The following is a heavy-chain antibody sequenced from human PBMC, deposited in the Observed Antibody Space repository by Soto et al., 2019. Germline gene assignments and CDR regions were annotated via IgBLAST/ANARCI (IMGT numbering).Heavy chain of an antibody. CDR1: GFTFSSYA. Sequence: EVQLLESGGGLVQPGGSLRLSCAASGFTFSSYAMRWVRQAPGKGLEWASAISGSGGSTYYADSVQGRFSISSDNPKNRLDLQMKSLRAEDTAVDYYATRGEGYCSGGSCNGSYYYGMDVWGQGTTVTVSS. D-gene: IGHD2-15*01. V-gene: IGHV3-23*01. J-gene: IGHJ6*02. CDR3: ATRGEGYCSGGSCNGSYYYGMDV. CDR2: ISGSGGST.